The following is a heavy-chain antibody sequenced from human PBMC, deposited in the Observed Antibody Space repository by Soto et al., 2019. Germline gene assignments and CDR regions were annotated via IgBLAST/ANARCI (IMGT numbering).Heavy chain of an antibody. Sequence: GGSLRLSCSASGFTFSSYAMPWVRQPQGKGREYVSAISSNGGSTYYADSVKGRFTISRDNSKNTLYLQMSSLRAEDTAVYYCVKGGIVVVAATAFDIWGQGTMVTVSS. D-gene: IGHD2-15*01. CDR3: VKGGIVVVAATAFDI. CDR1: GFTFSSYA. V-gene: IGHV3-64D*09. CDR2: ISSNGGST. J-gene: IGHJ3*02.